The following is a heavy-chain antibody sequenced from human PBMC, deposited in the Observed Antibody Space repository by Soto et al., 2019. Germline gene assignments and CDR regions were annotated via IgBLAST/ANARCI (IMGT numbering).Heavy chain of an antibody. J-gene: IGHJ6*02. D-gene: IGHD1-1*01. CDR2: IIPIFRTP. Sequence: QVQLEQSRAEVKKPGSSVKVSCKASGGTFRNSAISWVRQAPGQGLEWMGGIIPIFRTPDYAQKFQGRVTITADQSTNTAYMELSGLRSDDTAVYYCARDNDRPQLGGNYYYILDVWGHGTTVTVSS. V-gene: IGHV1-69*12. CDR1: GGTFRNSA. CDR3: ARDNDRPQLGGNYYYILDV.